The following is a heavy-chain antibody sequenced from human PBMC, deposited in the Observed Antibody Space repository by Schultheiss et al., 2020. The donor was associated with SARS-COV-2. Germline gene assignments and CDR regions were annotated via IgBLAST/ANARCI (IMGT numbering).Heavy chain of an antibody. J-gene: IGHJ5*02. Sequence: GGSLRLSCAASGFTFSSYSMNWVRQAPGKGLEWVSSISSSSSYIYYADSVKGRFTISRDNAKNSLYLQINSLRAEDTAVYFCAKRHTSGSFGEGLGSWGQGTLVTVSS. CDR2: ISSSSSYI. D-gene: IGHD1-26*01. V-gene: IGHV3-21*04. CDR1: GFTFSSYS. CDR3: AKRHTSGSFGEGLGS.